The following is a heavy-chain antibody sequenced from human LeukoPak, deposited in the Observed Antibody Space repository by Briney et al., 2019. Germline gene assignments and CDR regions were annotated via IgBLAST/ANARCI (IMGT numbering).Heavy chain of an antibody. D-gene: IGHD6-13*01. CDR3: AREKEKQQLMFRSIDY. CDR2: IRSEAHGGTT. V-gene: IGHV3-49*04. Sequence: LRLSCTAPGLTLGAYAANWARHPPGKGGEWIGFIRSEAHGGTTEFAASVKGRFTISRDDSKSIAYLQNNSLKTEDTALYYCAREKEKQQLMFRSIDYWGEGTLVTVSS. J-gene: IGHJ4*02. CDR1: GLTLGAYA.